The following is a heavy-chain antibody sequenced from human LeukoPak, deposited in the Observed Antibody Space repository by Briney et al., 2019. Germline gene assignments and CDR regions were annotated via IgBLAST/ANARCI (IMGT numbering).Heavy chain of an antibody. V-gene: IGHV3-23*01. D-gene: IGHD6-19*01. CDR3: AKGPRASGWTYFDY. J-gene: IGHJ4*02. CDR1: GFAFSSYA. CDR2: ISGSGGST. Sequence: GGSLRLSCAASGFAFSSYAMSWVRQAPGKGLEWVSVISGSGGSTYSAESVKGRFTISRDNSKNTLYLQMNSLRVEDTAVYYCAKGPRASGWTYFDYWGQGTLVTVSS.